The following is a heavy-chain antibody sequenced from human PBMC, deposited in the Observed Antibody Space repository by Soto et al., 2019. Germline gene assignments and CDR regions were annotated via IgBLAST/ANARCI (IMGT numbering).Heavy chain of an antibody. CDR1: GYTFTSYD. CDR2: MNPNSGNT. V-gene: IGHV1-8*01. J-gene: IGHJ6*02. Sequence: ASVKVSCKASGYTFTSYDINWVRQATGQGLEWMGWMNPNSGNTGYAQKFQGRVTMTRNTSISTAYMELSSLRSEDTAVYYCARGGQQWLVGGYYYYYGMDVWGQGTPVTVSS. D-gene: IGHD6-19*01. CDR3: ARGGQQWLVGGYYYYYGMDV.